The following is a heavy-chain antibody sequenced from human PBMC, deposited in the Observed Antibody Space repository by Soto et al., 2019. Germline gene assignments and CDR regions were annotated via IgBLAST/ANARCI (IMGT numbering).Heavy chain of an antibody. D-gene: IGHD3-22*01. CDR2: ITSSSDYV. Sequence: GGSLRLSCAASGFTFSSYSMSWVRQAPGKGLEWVSSITSSSDYVYYADSVKGRFTISRDNAKNSLYLQMNSLRAEDTAVYYCARVVYFDSSGYSVWGQGTLVTVSS. CDR1: GFTFSSYS. J-gene: IGHJ4*02. V-gene: IGHV3-21*01. CDR3: ARVVYFDSSGYSV.